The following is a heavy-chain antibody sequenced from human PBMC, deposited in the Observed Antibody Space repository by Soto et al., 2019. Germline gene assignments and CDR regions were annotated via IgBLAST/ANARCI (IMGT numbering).Heavy chain of an antibody. J-gene: IGHJ3*02. CDR2: ISGGSGST. CDR3: VKDIKGAYCGGDCYDAFDI. CDR1: GFPFSSYA. V-gene: IGHV3-23*01. D-gene: IGHD2-21*02. Sequence: GGSLRLSCAASGFPFSSYAMSWCRQVQEKGLMWVSAISGGSGSTYYADSVKGRFTISRDNSKNTLYLQMNSLRAEDTAVYYCVKDIKGAYCGGDCYDAFDIWGQGTMVTVSS.